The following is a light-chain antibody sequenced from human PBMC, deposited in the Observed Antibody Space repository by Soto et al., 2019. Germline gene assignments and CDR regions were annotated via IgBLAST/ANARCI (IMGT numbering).Light chain of an antibody. V-gene: IGKV1-39*01. CDR3: QQSYSPIT. CDR2: AAS. J-gene: IGKJ5*01. CDR1: QGIDTS. Sequence: ILFTQSPPSLSASVGDRVTITCRASQGIDTSLAWYQQKPGKDPKLLIYAASTLQSGVPSRFSGSGSGTDFTLTISGLKPEEFATYYCQQSYSPITFGQGKRLEIK.